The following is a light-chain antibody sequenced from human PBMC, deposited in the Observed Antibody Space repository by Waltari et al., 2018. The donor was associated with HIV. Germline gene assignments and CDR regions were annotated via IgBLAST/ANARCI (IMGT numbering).Light chain of an antibody. CDR1: QGIGKD. CDR2: AAS. CDR3: LHDYIFPYT. Sequence: AIQMTQSPSSLSASIGDRVTITCRASQGIGKDLSWYQQKPGKASNLLIYAASILQSGVSSRFSGAGSATDFTLTISNLQPEDFATYFCLHDYIFPYTFGPGTKVEI. J-gene: IGKJ2*01. V-gene: IGKV1-6*02.